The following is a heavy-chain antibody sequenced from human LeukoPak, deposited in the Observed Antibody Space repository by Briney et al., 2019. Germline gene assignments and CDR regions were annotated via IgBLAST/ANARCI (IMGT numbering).Heavy chain of an antibody. V-gene: IGHV4-34*01. D-gene: IGHD3/OR15-3a*01. CDR3: ARRKIWTSNRYYFDY. J-gene: IGHJ4*02. CDR1: GGSFSGYY. Sequence: SETLSLTCAVYGGSFSGYYWSWIRQPPGKGLEWIGEINHSGSTNYNPSLKSRVTISVDTSKNQFSLKLSSVTAADTAVYYCARRKIWTSNRYYFDYWGQGTLVTVSS. CDR2: INHSGST.